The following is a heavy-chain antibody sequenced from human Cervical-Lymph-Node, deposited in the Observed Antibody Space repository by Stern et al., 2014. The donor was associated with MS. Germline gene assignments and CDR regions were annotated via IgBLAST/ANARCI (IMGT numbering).Heavy chain of an antibody. Sequence: VQLEESGAEVKKPGASVKVSCKASGHTTTSYGISWVRQAPGQGLEWMGWISAHNGKTNYVQKLQGRVTMTTDTSTSTAYMELRSLRSDDTAVYYCATFIATAGTFNYWGQGTLVTVSS. CDR1: GHTTTSYG. CDR2: ISAHNGKT. CDR3: ATFIATAGTFNY. J-gene: IGHJ4*02. D-gene: IGHD6-25*01. V-gene: IGHV1-18*01.